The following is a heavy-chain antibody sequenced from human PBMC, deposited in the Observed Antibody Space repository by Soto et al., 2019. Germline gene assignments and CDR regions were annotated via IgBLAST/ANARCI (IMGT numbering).Heavy chain of an antibody. CDR1: GYTFTTYD. CDR3: ARERKFDFWRKGLDV. D-gene: IGHD3-3*01. CDR2: MDPNSGST. J-gene: IGHJ6*02. Sequence: ASVKVSCKASGYTFTTYDINWVRQAPGQGLEWLGWMDPNSGSTGYAQNFRGRITMTRNISRNTAHMELSSLQSEDTAVYYCARERKFDFWRKGLDVWGQGTRVTVSS. V-gene: IGHV1-8*01.